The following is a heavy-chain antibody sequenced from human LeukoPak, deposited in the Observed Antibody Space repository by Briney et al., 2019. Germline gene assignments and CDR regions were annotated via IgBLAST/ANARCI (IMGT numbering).Heavy chain of an antibody. Sequence: GGSLRLSCAASGFTFSSYAMSWVSQAPGKGLEWVSALCGSGGSTYYADSVKGRFTISRDNSKNTLYLQMNSLRAEDTAVYYCAKDPLLEWSHTNWFDPWGQGTLVTVSS. CDR1: GFTFSSYA. V-gene: IGHV3-23*01. D-gene: IGHD3-3*01. CDR2: LCGSGGST. J-gene: IGHJ5*02. CDR3: AKDPLLEWSHTNWFDP.